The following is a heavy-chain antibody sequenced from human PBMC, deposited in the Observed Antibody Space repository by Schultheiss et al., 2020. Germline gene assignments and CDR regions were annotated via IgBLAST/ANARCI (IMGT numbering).Heavy chain of an antibody. Sequence: ASVKVSCKASGYTFTGYYMHWVRQAPGQGLEWMGIINPSGGSTSYAQKFQGRVTMTRDMSTSTAYMELSSLRSEDTAVYYCAADRLLWFGTTYGMDVWGQGTTVNVYS. D-gene: IGHD3-10*01. CDR3: AADRLLWFGTTYGMDV. V-gene: IGHV1-46*01. J-gene: IGHJ6*02. CDR2: INPSGGST. CDR1: GYTFTGYY.